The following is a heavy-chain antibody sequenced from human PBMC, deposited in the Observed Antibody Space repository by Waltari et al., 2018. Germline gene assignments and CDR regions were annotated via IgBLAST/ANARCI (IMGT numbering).Heavy chain of an antibody. J-gene: IGHJ5*02. CDR1: GGSFRGYY. D-gene: IGHD2-15*01. CDR3: ARPAFRYCSGGSCRNWFDP. V-gene: IGHV4-34*01. Sequence: QVQLQQWGAGLLKPSETLSLTSSVYGGSFRGYYCRRLLPPPAKGLEWIGEINHSGSTNNNPSLKSRVTISVDTSKNQFSLKLSSVTAADTAVYYCARPAFRYCSGGSCRNWFDPWGQGTLVTVSS. CDR2: INHSGST.